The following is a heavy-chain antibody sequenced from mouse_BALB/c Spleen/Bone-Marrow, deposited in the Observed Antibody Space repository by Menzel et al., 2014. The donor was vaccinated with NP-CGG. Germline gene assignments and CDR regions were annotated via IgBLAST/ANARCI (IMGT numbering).Heavy chain of an antibody. Sequence: DVQLQESGGGLVQPGGSMKLSCVASGFTFSNYWMNWVRQSPEKGLEWVAEIRLKSNNYATHYAESVKGRFTISRDDSKRIVYLQMNNARAENTGIYFCTRGGRGYAMDYCGQGTSVTASS. CDR3: TRGGRGYAMDY. V-gene: IGHV6-6*02. CDR2: IRLKSNNYAT. CDR1: GFTFSNYW. J-gene: IGHJ4*01.